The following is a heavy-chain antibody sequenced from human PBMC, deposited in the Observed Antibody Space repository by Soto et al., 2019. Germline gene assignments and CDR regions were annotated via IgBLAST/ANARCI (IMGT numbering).Heavy chain of an antibody. D-gene: IGHD2-15*01. CDR2: IFYSGST. V-gene: IGHV4-59*04. CDR1: GGSISSYY. J-gene: IGHJ4*02. Sequence: SETLSLTCTVSGGSISSYYWSWIRQPPGKGLEWIGYIFYSGSTYYNPSLKSRVTISVDTSKNQFSLKLSSVTAADTAVYYCARHTPAISISDHWGQGTLVTVSS. CDR3: ARHTPAISISDH.